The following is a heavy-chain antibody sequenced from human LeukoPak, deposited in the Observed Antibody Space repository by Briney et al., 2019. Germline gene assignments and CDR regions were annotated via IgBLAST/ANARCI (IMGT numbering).Heavy chain of an antibody. D-gene: IGHD2-2*01. CDR1: GYSISSGYY. V-gene: IGHV4-38-2*01. CDR2: IYHSGST. Sequence: SETLSLTCAVSGYSISSGYYWGWIRPPPGKGQEWIGSIYHSGSTYYNPSLTSQVPISVDTSKTQFSLKLSSLTAADTAVYYCARVYCSSTSCYFLPLNWFDSWGQGTLVTVSS. J-gene: IGHJ5*01. CDR3: ARVYCSSTSCYFLPLNWFDS.